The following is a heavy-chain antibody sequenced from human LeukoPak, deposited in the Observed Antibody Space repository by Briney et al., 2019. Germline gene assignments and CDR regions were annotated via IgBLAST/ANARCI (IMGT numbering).Heavy chain of an antibody. J-gene: IGHJ6*02. Sequence: PSETLSLTCTVSGGSISSGDYYWSWIRQPPGKGLEWIGYIYYSGSTYYNPSLKSRVTISVDTSKNQFSLKLSSVTAADTAVYYCARDRLVSSEDYYHYGMDVWGQGTTVTVSS. CDR1: GGSISSGDYY. CDR3: ARDRLVSSEDYYHYGMDV. CDR2: IYYSGST. V-gene: IGHV4-30-4*01. D-gene: IGHD6-19*01.